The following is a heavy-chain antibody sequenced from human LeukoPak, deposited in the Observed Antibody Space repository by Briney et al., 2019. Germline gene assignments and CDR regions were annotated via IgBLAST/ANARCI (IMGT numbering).Heavy chain of an antibody. V-gene: IGHV4-59*01. CDR2: IYYSGST. D-gene: IGHD6-19*01. Sequence: SETLSLTCTVSGGSISSYYWSWIRQPPGKGLEWIGYIYYSGSTNYNPSLKSRVTISVDTSKNQFSLKLSSVTAADTAVYYCAREGDKQWLGETELWFDPWGQGTLVTVSS. CDR3: AREGDKQWLGETELWFDP. J-gene: IGHJ5*02. CDR1: GGSISSYY.